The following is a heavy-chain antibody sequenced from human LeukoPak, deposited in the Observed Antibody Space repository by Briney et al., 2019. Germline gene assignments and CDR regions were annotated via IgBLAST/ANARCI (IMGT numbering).Heavy chain of an antibody. CDR3: ARAAIAVAGDYHYHYMDV. CDR1: GHTFSGHY. CDR2: ISPNGAGT. D-gene: IGHD6-19*01. Sequence: VASVKVSCKASGHTFSGHYMHWVRQAPGQGLEWMGWISPNGAGTDYAQRFQGRVTMTRDTSISTAYMELSRLRSDDTAVYYCARAAIAVAGDYHYHYMDVWGKGTTITVSS. J-gene: IGHJ6*03. V-gene: IGHV1-2*02.